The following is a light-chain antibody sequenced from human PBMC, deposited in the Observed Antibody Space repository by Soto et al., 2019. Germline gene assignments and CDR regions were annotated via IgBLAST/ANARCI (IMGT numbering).Light chain of an antibody. J-gene: IGKJ2*01. CDR3: MQALQKGT. CDR2: LGS. Sequence: DIVMTQSPLSLPVTPGEPASISCRSSQSLLHSNGYNYLDWYLQKPGQSPQLLIYLGSNRASGVPDRFSDSGSGTDFTLKISRVEAEDVGVYYCMQALQKGTFGQGTKLEIK. CDR1: QSLLHSNGYNY. V-gene: IGKV2-28*01.